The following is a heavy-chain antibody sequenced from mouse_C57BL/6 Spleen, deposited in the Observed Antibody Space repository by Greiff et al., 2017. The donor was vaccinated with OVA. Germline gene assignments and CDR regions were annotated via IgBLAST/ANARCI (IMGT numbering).Heavy chain of an antibody. CDR1: GYAFSSSW. V-gene: IGHV1-82*01. CDR2: IYPGDGDT. Sequence: VQLVESGPELVKPGASVKISCKASGYAFSSSWMNWVKQRPGKGLEWIGRIYPGDGDTNYNGKFKGKATLTADKSSSTAYMQLSSLTSEDSAVYFCARSDYGSSPFYAMDYWGQGTSVTVSS. CDR3: ARSDYGSSPFYAMDY. D-gene: IGHD1-1*01. J-gene: IGHJ4*01.